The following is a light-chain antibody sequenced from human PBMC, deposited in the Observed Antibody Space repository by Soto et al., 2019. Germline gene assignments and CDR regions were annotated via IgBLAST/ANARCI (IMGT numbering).Light chain of an antibody. Sequence: SYELTQPPSLSVAPGQTATITCGGDDIGSQTVHWYRLKPGQAPVLVVHDDSRRPSGTPDRVSGSNSGDTATLTISRVEAGDEANYYCHVWKAYSHHRVFGGGTKLTDL. J-gene: IGLJ3*02. CDR2: DDS. CDR1: DIGSQT. V-gene: IGLV3-21*02. CDR3: HVWKAYSHHRV.